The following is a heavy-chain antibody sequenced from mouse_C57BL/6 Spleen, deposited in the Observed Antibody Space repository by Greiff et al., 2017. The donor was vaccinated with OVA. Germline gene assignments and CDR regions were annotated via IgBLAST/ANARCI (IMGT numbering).Heavy chain of an antibody. V-gene: IGHV5-16*01. Sequence: EVMLVESEGGLVQPGSSMKLSCTASGFTFSDYYMAWVRQVPEKGLEWVANINYDGSSTYYLDSLKSRFIISRDNAKNILYLQMSSLKSEDTATYYCARVHYGSSYVDYAMDYWGQGTSVTVSS. CDR1: GFTFSDYY. CDR3: ARVHYGSSYVDYAMDY. CDR2: INYDGSST. D-gene: IGHD1-1*01. J-gene: IGHJ4*01.